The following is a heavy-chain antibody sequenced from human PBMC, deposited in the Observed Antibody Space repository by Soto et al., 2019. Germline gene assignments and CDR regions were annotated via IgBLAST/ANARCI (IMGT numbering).Heavy chain of an antibody. CDR3: ARGQVVNFDNWFDP. CDR1: GYTFTSYG. V-gene: IGHV1-18*04. Sequence: QIQLVQSGAEVKKPGTSVKVSFKASGYTFTSYGISWVRQAPGQGLEWMGWINPYSGHTNYAQNLQDRATMTTDTSTNTAYMELKSLRSDDTAVYFCARGQVVNFDNWFDPWGQGTLVTVSS. CDR2: INPYSGHT. D-gene: IGHD3-22*01. J-gene: IGHJ5*02.